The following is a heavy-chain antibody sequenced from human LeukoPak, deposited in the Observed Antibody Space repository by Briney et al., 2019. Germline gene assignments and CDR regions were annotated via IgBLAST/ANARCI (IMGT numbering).Heavy chain of an antibody. CDR2: ISASGSLT. V-gene: IGHV3-48*03. CDR1: GFSFSSYE. J-gene: IGHJ6*04. D-gene: IGHD6-25*01. Sequence: QTGGSLSLSCAASGFSFSSYEMNWVRQAPGKGLEWISYISASGSLTHYADSVEGRFTISRDNAKNSLYLQMNNLRGEDTGLYYCARDGTPIYSSGWVYMDVWGKGTTVTISS. CDR3: ARDGTPIYSSGWVYMDV.